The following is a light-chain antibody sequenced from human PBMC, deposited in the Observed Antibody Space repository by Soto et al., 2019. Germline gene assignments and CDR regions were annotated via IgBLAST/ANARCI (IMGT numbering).Light chain of an antibody. J-gene: IGKJ4*01. CDR2: RTS. V-gene: IGKV3-15*01. Sequence: EIVMTQSPATLSVSPVERATLSCRASQSISSNLAWYQQKPGQAPRLLMFRTSSRATGFPARFSGSGSGTEFNLTISSLQSEDFGVYYCQQYNNWPRATVGGGTKVDIK. CDR1: QSISSN. CDR3: QQYNNWPRAT.